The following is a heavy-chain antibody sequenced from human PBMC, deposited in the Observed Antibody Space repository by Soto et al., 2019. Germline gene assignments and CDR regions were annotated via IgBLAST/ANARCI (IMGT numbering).Heavy chain of an antibody. J-gene: IGHJ6*02. Sequence: QVQLVESGGGVVQPGRSLRLSCAASGFTFSSYGMHWVRQAPGKGLEWVAVIWYDGSNKYYADSVKGRFTISRDNSKNTLYLQMTSRRAEDTAVDYCARDLTSRNYYYYYGMDVWGQGTTVTVSS. CDR2: IWYDGSNK. CDR3: ARDLTSRNYYYYYGMDV. V-gene: IGHV3-33*01. CDR1: GFTFSSYG. D-gene: IGHD3-9*01.